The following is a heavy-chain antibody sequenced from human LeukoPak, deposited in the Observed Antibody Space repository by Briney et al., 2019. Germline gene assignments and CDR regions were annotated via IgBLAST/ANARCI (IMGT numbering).Heavy chain of an antibody. CDR3: AKRGVVIRAIIVVGFHKEAYYFDY. CDR2: ISAYNGNT. Sequence: ASVRVSCKASGYTFTSYGIHWVRQAPGQRFEWLGLISAYNGNTDYAEKFQGRVTLTRDTSTATAYMDLRNLRYDDTAVYFCAKRGVVIRAIIVVGFHKEAYYFDYWGRGALVTVSS. V-gene: IGHV1-18*01. J-gene: IGHJ4*02. CDR1: GYTFTSYG. D-gene: IGHD2-15*01.